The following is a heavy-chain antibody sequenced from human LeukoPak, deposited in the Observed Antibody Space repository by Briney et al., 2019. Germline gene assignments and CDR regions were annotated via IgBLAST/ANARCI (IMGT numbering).Heavy chain of an antibody. CDR1: GFTFTNYA. Sequence: PGTSLRLSCVASGFTFTNYAMSWVRQAPGEGLEWVSAITGSDGSSYYADSVKGRFTISRDNSKNTLYLQVNSLRAEDTAVYYCAKWGDYDILTGYYVPDYWGQGTLVTVSS. J-gene: IGHJ4*02. V-gene: IGHV3-23*01. CDR3: AKWGDYDILTGYYVPDY. CDR2: ITGSDGSS. D-gene: IGHD3-9*01.